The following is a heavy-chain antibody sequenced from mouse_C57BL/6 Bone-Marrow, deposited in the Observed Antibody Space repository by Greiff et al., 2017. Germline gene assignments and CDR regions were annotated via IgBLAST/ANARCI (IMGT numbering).Heavy chain of an antibody. CDR1: GFTFTDYY. V-gene: IGHV7-3*01. J-gene: IGHJ1*03. Sequence: EVKLVESGGGLVQPGGSLSLSCAASGFTFTDYYMSWVRQPPGKALEWLGFIRNKANGYTTEYSASVKGRFTISRDNSQSILYLQINALRAEDSATYYCARSSYYYGSSYGYFDVWGTGTTVTVSS. CDR3: ARSSYYYGSSYGYFDV. CDR2: IRNKANGYTT. D-gene: IGHD1-1*01.